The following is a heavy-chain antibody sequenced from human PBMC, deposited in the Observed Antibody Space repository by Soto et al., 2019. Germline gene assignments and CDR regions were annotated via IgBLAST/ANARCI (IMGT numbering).Heavy chain of an antibody. D-gene: IGHD3-10*01. J-gene: IGHJ6*02. CDR2: ISDYNGNT. CDR3: AIEGYYSGSGKYPHPRYYGMDV. V-gene: IGHV1-18*01. CDR1: GYTFSSYG. Sequence: QVQLVQSGVEVKKAGASVKVSCKASGYTFSSYGISWARQAPGQGLEWMGWISDYNGNTHYAQKFQGRLIMTTYTSPRTAYMKWRDLRYDDAAVYFCAIEGYYSGSGKYPHPRYYGMDVWGQGTTVTVSS.